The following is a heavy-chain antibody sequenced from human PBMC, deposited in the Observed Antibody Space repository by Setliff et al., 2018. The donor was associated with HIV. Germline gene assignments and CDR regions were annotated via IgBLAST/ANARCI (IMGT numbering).Heavy chain of an antibody. J-gene: IGHJ3*02. D-gene: IGHD1-26*01. CDR2: IYTSGST. CDR1: GGSISSYY. Sequence: SETLSLTCTVSGGSISSYYWSWIRQPPGKGLEWIGYIYTSGSTNYNPSLKSRVTISVDTSKNQFSLKLSSVTAADTAVYYCASNSGSGSAAVGDIWGQGTMVTVSS. CDR3: ASNSGSGSAAVGDI. V-gene: IGHV4-4*09.